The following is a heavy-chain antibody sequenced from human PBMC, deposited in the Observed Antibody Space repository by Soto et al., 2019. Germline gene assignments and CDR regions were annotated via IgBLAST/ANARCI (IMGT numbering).Heavy chain of an antibody. CDR3: ASARLDYEYEYGVDV. J-gene: IGHJ6*02. D-gene: IGHD5-12*01. V-gene: IGHV1-18*01. CDR1: GYTFTSYG. CDR2: ISAYNGNT. Sequence: GASVKVSCKASGYTFTSYGISWVRQAPGQGLEWMGWISAYNGNTNYAQKLQGRVTMTTDTSTSTAYMELRSLRSDDTAVYYCASARLDYEYEYGVDVWGQGTMVTGSS.